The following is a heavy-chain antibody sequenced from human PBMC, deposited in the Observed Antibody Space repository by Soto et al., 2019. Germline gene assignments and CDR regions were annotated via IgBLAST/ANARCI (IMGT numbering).Heavy chain of an antibody. CDR3: AKDRMYVVVPFAPSNFFDY. D-gene: IGHD2-2*01. CDR1: GFTFTDYA. J-gene: IGHJ4*02. CDR2: ISGRGGST. Sequence: EVQLLESGGGFVQPGGSLRLSCAASGFTFTDYAMNWVRQSPGRGLEWVSTISGRGGSTYYADSVKGRFTISRDNSKNTLNLQMNRLRAEDTAVYYCAKDRMYVVVPFAPSNFFDYWGQGTLVTVSS. V-gene: IGHV3-23*01.